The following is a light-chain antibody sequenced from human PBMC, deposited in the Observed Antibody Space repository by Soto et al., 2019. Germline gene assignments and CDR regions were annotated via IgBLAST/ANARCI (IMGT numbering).Light chain of an antibody. CDR2: VVS. Sequence: QSALTQPASVSGSPGQSITISCTGTRSDVGGYNYVSCYQQHPDKAPKLMIYVVSNRPSGVSNRFSGSKSGNTAYLTTSWLQAEDEADYYCSSYTSSDTPYVFGTGTKVTVL. V-gene: IGLV2-14*01. J-gene: IGLJ1*01. CDR3: SSYTSSDTPYV. CDR1: RSDVGGYNY.